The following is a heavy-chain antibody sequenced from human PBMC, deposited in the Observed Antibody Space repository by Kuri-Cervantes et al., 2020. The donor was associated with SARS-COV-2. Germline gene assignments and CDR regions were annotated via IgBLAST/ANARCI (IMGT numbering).Heavy chain of an antibody. D-gene: IGHD3-10*01. CDR1: GGTFNNFA. J-gene: IGHJ6*02. CDR2: IVPSFRTT. CDR3: ARQGGRRTSPVRGVITWNSXYYYAMDV. Sequence: SVKVSCKASGGTFNNFAISWVRQAPGQGLEWTGGIVPSFRTTNYAQRFQGRVTTTADESTSTAYMDLSSLETEDTALYFCARQGGRRTSPVRGVITWNSXYYYAMDVWGQGTAVTVSS. V-gene: IGHV1-69*13.